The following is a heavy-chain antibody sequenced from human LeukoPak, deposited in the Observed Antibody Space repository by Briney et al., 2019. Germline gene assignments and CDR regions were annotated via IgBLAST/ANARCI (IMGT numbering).Heavy chain of an antibody. J-gene: IGHJ4*02. CDR1: GFTFSSYA. D-gene: IGHD6-13*01. CDR3: AKAGHRSSWAWADY. V-gene: IGHV3-23*01. Sequence: PGGSLRLSCAASGFTFSSYAMSWVRQAPGKGLEWVSVVSGSDDSTYYADSVKGRFTISRDNSKNTLFLQMNSLRAEDTALYYCAKAGHRSSWAWADYWGQGTLVTVSS. CDR2: VSGSDDST.